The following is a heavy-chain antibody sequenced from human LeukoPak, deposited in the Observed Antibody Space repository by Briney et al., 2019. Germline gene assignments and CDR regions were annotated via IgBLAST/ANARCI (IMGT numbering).Heavy chain of an antibody. V-gene: IGHV3-23*01. J-gene: IGHJ5*02. CDR3: ARTGYCSSTSCSAGFDP. CDR1: GFTFSSYA. D-gene: IGHD2-2*01. Sequence: GGSLRLSCAASGFTFSSYAMSWVRQAPGKGLDWVSGLSGGGGSTYYADSVKGRFTISRDNSKNTLYLQMNSLRAADTAVYYCARTGYCSSTSCSAGFDPWGQGTLVTVSS. CDR2: LSGGGGST.